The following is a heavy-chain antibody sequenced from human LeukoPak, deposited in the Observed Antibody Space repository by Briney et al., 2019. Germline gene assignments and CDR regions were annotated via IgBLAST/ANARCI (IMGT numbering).Heavy chain of an antibody. J-gene: IGHJ4*02. D-gene: IGHD5-18*01. V-gene: IGHV3-20*04. CDR1: GFTFDDYG. CDR2: INWNGGST. CDR3: ARVPARPETAVGYYFDY. Sequence: GGSLRLSCAASGFTFDDYGMSWVRQAPGKGLEWVSGINWNGGSTGYADSVKGRFTISRDNAKNSLYLQMNSLRAEDTALYYCARVPARPETAVGYYFDYWGQGTLVTVSS.